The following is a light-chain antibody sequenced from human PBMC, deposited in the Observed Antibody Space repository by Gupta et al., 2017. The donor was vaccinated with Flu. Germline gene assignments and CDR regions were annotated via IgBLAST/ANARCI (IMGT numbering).Light chain of an antibody. CDR1: SSDVGGYNY. V-gene: IGLV2-11*03. CDR2: DVN. Sequence: SSDVGGYNYVSWYQQHPGKAPKLLIYDVNKWPSGVPDRFSGSKSGNTASLTISGLQAEDEADYYCCSYAGSYTNWVFGGGTKLTVL. J-gene: IGLJ3*02. CDR3: CSYAGSYTNWV.